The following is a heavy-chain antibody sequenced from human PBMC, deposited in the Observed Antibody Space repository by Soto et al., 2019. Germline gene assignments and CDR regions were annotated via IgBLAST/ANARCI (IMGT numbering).Heavy chain of an antibody. CDR1: GFTFSSYS. Sequence: GGSLRLSCAASGFTFSSYSMNWVRQAPGKGLEWVSYISSSSTIYYADSVKGRFTISRDNAKNSLYLQMNSLRAEDTAVYYCARDMLRYFDSWFDPWGQGTLVTVSS. J-gene: IGHJ5*02. CDR2: ISSSSTI. V-gene: IGHV3-48*01. D-gene: IGHD3-9*01. CDR3: ARDMLRYFDSWFDP.